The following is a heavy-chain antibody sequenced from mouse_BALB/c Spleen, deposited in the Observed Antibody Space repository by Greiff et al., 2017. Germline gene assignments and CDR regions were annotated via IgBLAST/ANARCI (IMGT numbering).Heavy chain of an antibody. CDR1: GFSLTSYG. J-gene: IGHJ4*01. Sequence: VKLVESGPGLVQPSQSLSITCTVSGFSLTSYGVHWVRQSPGKGLEWLGVIWSGGSTDYNAAFISRLSISKDNSKSQVFFKMNSLQANDTAIYYCARNDGGYYAMDYWGQGTSVTVSS. CDR2: IWSGGST. V-gene: IGHV2-2*02. CDR3: ARNDGGYYAMDY. D-gene: IGHD2-3*01.